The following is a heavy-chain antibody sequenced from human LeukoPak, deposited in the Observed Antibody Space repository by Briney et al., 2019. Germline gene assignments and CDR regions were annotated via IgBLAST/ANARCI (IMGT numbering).Heavy chain of an antibody. D-gene: IGHD3-22*01. CDR3: ARAFHYDSSGYYSHYYYYMDV. CDR1: GFTFSSYA. CDR2: ISYDGSNK. V-gene: IGHV3-30*04. J-gene: IGHJ6*03. Sequence: GGSLRLSCAASGFTFSSYAMSWVRQAPGKGLEWVAVISYDGSNKYYADSVKGRFTISRDNSKNTLYLQMNSLRAEDTAVYYCARAFHYDSSGYYSHYYYYMDVWGKGTTVTVSS.